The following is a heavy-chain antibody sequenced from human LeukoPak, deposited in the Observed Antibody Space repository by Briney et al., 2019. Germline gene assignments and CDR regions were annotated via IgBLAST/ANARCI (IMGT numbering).Heavy chain of an antibody. V-gene: IGHV3-9*01. D-gene: IGHD5-12*01. CDR1: GVTFDDYA. J-gene: IGHJ3*02. CDR2: ISWNSGSI. Sequence: PGGSLRLSCAASGVTFDDYAMHWVRQAPGKGLEWVSGISWNSGSIGYADSVKGRFTISRDNAKNSLYLQMNSLRAEDTALYYCAKDTSGYDNFDAFDIWGQGTMVTVSS. CDR3: AKDTSGYDNFDAFDI.